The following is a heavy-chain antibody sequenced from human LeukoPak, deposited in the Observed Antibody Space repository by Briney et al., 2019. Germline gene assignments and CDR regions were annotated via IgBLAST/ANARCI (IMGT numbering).Heavy chain of an antibody. CDR1: GFIFNSFA. CDR3: AKSALAAGVAHYYDSSGSFDY. V-gene: IGHV3-23*01. CDR2: FSGSGSRT. D-gene: IGHD3-22*01. J-gene: IGHJ4*02. Sequence: GGSLRLSCAASGFIFNSFAMSWVRQAPGKGLEWVSTFSGSGSRTSYADSVKGRFTISGDNSKNTLYLQMKSLRAEDTAVYYCAKSALAAGVAHYYDSSGSFDYWGQGTLVTVSS.